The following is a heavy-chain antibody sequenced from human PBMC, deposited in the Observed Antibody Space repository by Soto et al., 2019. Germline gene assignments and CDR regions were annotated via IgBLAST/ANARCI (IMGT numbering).Heavy chain of an antibody. V-gene: IGHV4-34*01. CDR1: GGSFSGYY. J-gene: IGHJ6*02. CDR3: ARGGVYCSSTSCYTDYYYGMDV. Sequence: SKTLSLTCAVYGGSFSGYYWSWIRQPPGKGLEWIGEINHSGSTNYNPSLKSRVTISVDTSKNQFSLKLSSVTAADTAVYYCARGGVYCSSTSCYTDYYYGMDVWGQGTTVTVSS. CDR2: INHSGST. D-gene: IGHD2-2*02.